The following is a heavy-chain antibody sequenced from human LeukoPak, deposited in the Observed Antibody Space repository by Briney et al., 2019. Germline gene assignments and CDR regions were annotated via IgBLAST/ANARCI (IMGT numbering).Heavy chain of an antibody. CDR1: GFTFSTYA. D-gene: IGHD6-25*01. CDR2: ISDSGDTT. Sequence: GGSLRLSCAASGFTFSTYAMNWVRQAPGKGLEWVSLISDSGDTTYYADSVKGRFTISRDNSKNTLSLQMNCLRAEDTAVYYCARAGATVSTIWFDPWGQGTLVTVSS. CDR3: ARAGATVSTIWFDP. V-gene: IGHV3-23*01. J-gene: IGHJ5*02.